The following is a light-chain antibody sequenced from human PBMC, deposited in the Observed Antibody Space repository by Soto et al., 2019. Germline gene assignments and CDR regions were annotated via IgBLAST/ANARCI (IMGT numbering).Light chain of an antibody. CDR3: QQTYSAPPT. CDR2: AAS. CDR1: QSISSY. J-gene: IGKJ1*01. Sequence: DVHMTQSASSLSASVGYRVTITCRASQSISSYLNWYQQKKGKAPKLLIYAASSLQSGVPPRFSGSGYGTDFNLTISSLQTEDFATYFCQQTYSAPPTFGQGTKVDIK. V-gene: IGKV1-39*01.